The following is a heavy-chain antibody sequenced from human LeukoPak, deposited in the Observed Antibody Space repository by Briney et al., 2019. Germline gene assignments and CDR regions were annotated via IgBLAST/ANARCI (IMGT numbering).Heavy chain of an antibody. J-gene: IGHJ4*02. CDR2: ISGSGGST. CDR1: GFTFSSYG. CDR3: AKVIGGSSWYLVY. D-gene: IGHD6-13*01. V-gene: IGHV3-23*01. Sequence: GGSLRLSCAASGFTFSSYGMSWVRQAPGKGLEWVSAISGSGGSTYYADSVKGRFTISRDNSKNTLYLQMNSLRAEDTAVYYCAKVIGGSSWYLVYWGQGTLVTVSS.